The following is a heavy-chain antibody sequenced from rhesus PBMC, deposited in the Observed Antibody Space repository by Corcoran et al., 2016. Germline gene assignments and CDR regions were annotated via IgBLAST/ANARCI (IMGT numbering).Heavy chain of an antibody. V-gene: IGHV4-106*01. CDR3: ARAFWGDSVISDY. Sequence: QVQLQESGPGLVKPSETLSLTCAVSGGSISDDYYWSWIRQPPGKGLEWIGYIYGSGGGTNYNPSLKNRVTISIDTSKNQFSLKLSSVTAADTAVYYCARAFWGDSVISDYWGQGVVVTVSS. CDR2: IYGSGGGT. D-gene: IGHD3-34*01. CDR1: GGSISDDYY. J-gene: IGHJ6*01.